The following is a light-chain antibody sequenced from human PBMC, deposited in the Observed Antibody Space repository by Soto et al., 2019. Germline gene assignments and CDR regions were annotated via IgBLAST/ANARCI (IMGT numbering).Light chain of an antibody. CDR2: GNS. CDR3: QSYDSSPSVM. Sequence: QSVLTQPPSVSGAPGQRVTISCTGSSSNIGAGYDVHWYQQLPGTAPKLLIYGNSNRPSGVPDRFSGPKSGTSASLAITGLQAEDEADYYCQSYDSSPSVMFGGGTQLTVL. J-gene: IGLJ3*02. CDR1: SSNIGAGYD. V-gene: IGLV1-40*01.